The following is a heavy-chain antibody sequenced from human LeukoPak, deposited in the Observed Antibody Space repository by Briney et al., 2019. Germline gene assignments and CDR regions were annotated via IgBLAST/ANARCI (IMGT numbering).Heavy chain of an antibody. D-gene: IGHD3-3*01. Sequence: PGGSLRLSCAASGFTFSSYSMNWVRQAPGKGLVWVPRINTDGSSTSYADSVKGRFTISRDNAKNTLYLQMNSLRAEDTAVYYCARALPLYDFWSGYHGSSLGYWGQGTLVTVSS. V-gene: IGHV3-74*01. CDR2: INTDGSST. CDR1: GFTFSSYS. CDR3: ARALPLYDFWSGYHGSSLGY. J-gene: IGHJ4*02.